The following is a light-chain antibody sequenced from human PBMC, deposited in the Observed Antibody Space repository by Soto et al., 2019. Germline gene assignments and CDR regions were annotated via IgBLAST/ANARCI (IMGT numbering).Light chain of an antibody. CDR3: QQYDKSPLT. J-gene: IGKJ4*01. Sequence: EIVLTQSPGTLSLSPGERATLSCRASQSVSNSHLAWHQQKPGQAPRLLIFGVSSRAAGIPDRFSGGGSGTDFTLTISRLEPEDYAVYYCQQYDKSPLTFGGGTKVDIK. CDR2: GVS. CDR1: QSVSNSH. V-gene: IGKV3-20*01.